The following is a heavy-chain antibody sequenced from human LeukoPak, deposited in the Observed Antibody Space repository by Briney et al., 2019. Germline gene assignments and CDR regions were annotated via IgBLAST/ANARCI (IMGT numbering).Heavy chain of an antibody. CDR2: IYYSGST. CDR1: GGSISSYY. J-gene: IGHJ6*03. D-gene: IGHD2-2*01. Sequence: PSETLSLTRTVSGGSISSYYWSWIRQPPGLRLEWIGYIYYSGSTNYNPSLKSRVTISVDTSKNQFSLKLSSVTAADTAVYYCARVTKTYYYYMDVWGKGTTVTVSS. CDR3: ARVTKTYYYYMDV. V-gene: IGHV4-59*01.